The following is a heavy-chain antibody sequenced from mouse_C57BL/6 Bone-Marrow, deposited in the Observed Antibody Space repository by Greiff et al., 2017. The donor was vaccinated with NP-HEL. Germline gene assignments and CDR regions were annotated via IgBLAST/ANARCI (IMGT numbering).Heavy chain of an antibody. D-gene: IGHD1-1*02. CDR2: IDPSDSYT. CDR3: GRERGTTVVFES. CDR1: GYTFTSYW. J-gene: IGHJ2*01. V-gene: IGHV1-69*01. Sequence: QVQLKQPGAELVMPGASVKLSCKASGYTFTSYWMHWVKQRPGQGLEWIGEIDPSDSYTNYNQKFKGKSTLTVDKSSSTAYMQLSSLTSEDSAVYYSGRERGTTVVFESGGEGTALTVSS.